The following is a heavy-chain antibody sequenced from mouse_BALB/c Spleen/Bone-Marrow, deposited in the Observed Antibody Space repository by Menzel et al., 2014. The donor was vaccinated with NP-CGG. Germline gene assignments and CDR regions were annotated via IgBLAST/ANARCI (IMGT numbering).Heavy chain of an antibody. V-gene: IGHV1-7*01. CDR2: INPGTDYT. Sequence: QVQLQQSGAELAKPGASVKMSCKASGYTFTNSWMHWVKQRPGQGLEWIGYINPGTDYTEYDQKFKDKATLTADRSSSTAYMQLSGLTSEDSAVHFCANSRTGFPYCAQGTLVTVSA. CDR3: ANSRTGFPY. J-gene: IGHJ3*01. CDR1: GYTFTNSW. D-gene: IGHD4-1*01.